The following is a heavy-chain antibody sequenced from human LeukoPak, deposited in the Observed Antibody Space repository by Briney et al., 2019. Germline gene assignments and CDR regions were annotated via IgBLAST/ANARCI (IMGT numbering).Heavy chain of an antibody. D-gene: IGHD3-10*01. CDR2: ISSGGST. CDR3: AKLDSSGKYPDY. CDR1: GFTFSSYA. Sequence: PGGSLRLSCAASGFTFSSYAMSWVRQAPGKGLEWVSAISSGGSTYYADSVKGRFTISRDNSKNTLYLQMNSLRAEDTAVYYCAKLDSSGKYPDYWGQGTLVTVSS. V-gene: IGHV3-23*01. J-gene: IGHJ4*02.